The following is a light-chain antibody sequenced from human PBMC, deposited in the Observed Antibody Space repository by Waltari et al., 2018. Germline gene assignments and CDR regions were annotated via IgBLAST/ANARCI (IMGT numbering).Light chain of an antibody. CDR1: PDIRNY. V-gene: IGKV1-27*01. CDR2: AAS. Sequence: DIQMTQSPSSLSASVGSRVTITCRASPDIRNYLAWYQQKPGKVPKLLISAASTLQSGVPSRFSGRESGTDFTLTISSLQPEDVGTYYCQKYDSVPWTFGQGAKVEIK. J-gene: IGKJ1*01. CDR3: QKYDSVPWT.